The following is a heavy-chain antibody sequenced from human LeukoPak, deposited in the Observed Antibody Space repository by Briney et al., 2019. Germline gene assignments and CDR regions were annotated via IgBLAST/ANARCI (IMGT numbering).Heavy chain of an antibody. CDR3: AKAAAMVRGVPNWFDP. D-gene: IGHD3-10*01. J-gene: IGHJ5*02. CDR1: GFSFSTYG. V-gene: IGHV3-23*01. CDR2: ISGSGAST. Sequence: GGSLRLSCAASGFSFSTYGMSWVRQAPGKGLEWVSTISGSGASTYYGDSVKGRFTISRDNSKNTLYLQMNSLRAEDTAVYYCAKAAAMVRGVPNWFDPWGQGTLVTVSS.